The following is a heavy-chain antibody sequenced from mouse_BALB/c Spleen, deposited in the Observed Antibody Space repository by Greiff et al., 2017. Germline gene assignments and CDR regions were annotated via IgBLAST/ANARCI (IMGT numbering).Heavy chain of an antibody. CDR3: ARAYYGAMDY. V-gene: IGHV2-9*02. Sequence: VKVVESGPGLVAPSQSLSITCTVSGFSLTSYGVPWVRQPPGKGLEWLGVIWAGGSTNYNSALMSRLSISKDNSKSQVFLKMNSLQTDDTAMYYCARAYYGAMDYWGQGTSVTVSS. CDR1: GFSLTSYG. CDR2: IWAGGST. J-gene: IGHJ4*01. D-gene: IGHD2-10*01.